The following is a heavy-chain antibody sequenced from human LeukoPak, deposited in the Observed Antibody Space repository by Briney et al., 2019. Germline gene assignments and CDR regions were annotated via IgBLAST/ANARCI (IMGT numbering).Heavy chain of an antibody. CDR1: GGSISSYY. CDR2: IYYGGST. Sequence: SETLSLTCTVSGGSISSYYWSWIRQPPGRGLECIGYIYYGGSTNYNPSLKSRVSISVDTSKNQFSPKLSSVTAADTAVYYCARLKGGGVKAFDDWGQGTLVTVSS. CDR3: ARLKGGGVKAFDD. D-gene: IGHD3-16*01. V-gene: IGHV4-59*01. J-gene: IGHJ4*02.